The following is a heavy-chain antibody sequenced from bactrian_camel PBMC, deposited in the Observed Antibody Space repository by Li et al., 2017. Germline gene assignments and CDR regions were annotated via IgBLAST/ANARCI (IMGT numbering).Heavy chain of an antibody. J-gene: IGHJ4*01. D-gene: IGHD3*01. CDR1: GYNIDSNC. Sequence: VQLVESGGGSVQAGGSLTLSCVASGYNIDSNCMAWFRQAPGKEREGVAGINTDDGTAYYVDSVKGRFTLSRDNAKNAIYLQMNSLKSDDTAMYYCASRWTGGYCGTDASEKEKFYYWGQGTQVTVS. CDR2: INTDDGTA. CDR3: ASRWTGGYCGTDASEKEKFYY. V-gene: IGHV3S1*01.